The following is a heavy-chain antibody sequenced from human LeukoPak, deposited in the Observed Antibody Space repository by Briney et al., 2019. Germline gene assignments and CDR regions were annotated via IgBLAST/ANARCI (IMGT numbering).Heavy chain of an antibody. CDR1: GFTFSNYA. Sequence: PGGSLRLSCAASGFTFSNYAMSWVRQAPGKGLEWVSSISSSGGSTYFADSVKGRFTISRDNSKNTLYLQMNSLRAEDTAVFYCAKSVGSSSSSFDQWGQGTLVTVSS. V-gene: IGHV3-23*01. D-gene: IGHD6-13*01. J-gene: IGHJ4*02. CDR2: ISSSGGST. CDR3: AKSVGSSSSSFDQ.